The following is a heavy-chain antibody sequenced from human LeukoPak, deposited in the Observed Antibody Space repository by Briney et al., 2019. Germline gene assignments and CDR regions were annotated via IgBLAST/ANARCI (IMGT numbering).Heavy chain of an antibody. V-gene: IGHV3-21*01. D-gene: IGHD4-17*01. CDR2: ISSSSYI. CDR3: ARDIYGDHGSWFDP. J-gene: IGHJ5*02. Sequence: GGSLRLSCAASGFTFSSYSMNWVRQAPGKGLEWVSSISSSSYIYYADSVKGRFTISRDNAKNSLYLQMNSLRAEHTAVYYCARDIYGDHGSWFDPWGQGTLVTVSS. CDR1: GFTFSSYS.